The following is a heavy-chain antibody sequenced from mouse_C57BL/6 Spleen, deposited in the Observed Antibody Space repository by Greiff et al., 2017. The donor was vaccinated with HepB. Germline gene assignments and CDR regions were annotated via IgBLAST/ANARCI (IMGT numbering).Heavy chain of an antibody. Sequence: DVKLVESGGGLVQPGGSLSLSCAASGFTFTDYYMSWVRQPPGKALEWLGFIRNKANGYTTEYSASVKGRFTISRDNSQSILYLQMNALRAEDSATYYCAGYYYGREDYFDYWGQGTTLTVSS. V-gene: IGHV7-3*01. CDR3: AGYYYGREDYFDY. CDR2: IRNKANGYTT. J-gene: IGHJ2*01. CDR1: GFTFTDYY. D-gene: IGHD1-1*01.